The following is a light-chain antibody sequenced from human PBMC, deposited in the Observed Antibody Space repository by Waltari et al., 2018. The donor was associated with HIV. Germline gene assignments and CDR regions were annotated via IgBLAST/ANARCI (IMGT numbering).Light chain of an antibody. CDR1: QSISSW. CDR3: QHYNTYPWT. CDR2: KAS. V-gene: IGKV1-5*03. Sequence: DIQITQSPYTLPASVVDRVTLTCRASQSISSWLAWYQQKPGKAPKLLIYKASSLETGVPSRFSGSGSGTEFTLTISSLQPDDCATYYCQHYNTYPWTFGQGTKVEIK. J-gene: IGKJ1*01.